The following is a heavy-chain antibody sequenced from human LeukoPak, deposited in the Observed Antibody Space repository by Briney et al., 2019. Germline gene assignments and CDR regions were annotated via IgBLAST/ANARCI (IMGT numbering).Heavy chain of an antibody. CDR2: VFYSGST. CDR3: ARDPKYARYEVGFDI. Sequence: SETLSLNCTVSGGSISSGDYYWSWIRQPPGKGLEWIGYVFYSGSTYYNPSLKSRVTTSVDTSKNQFYLKLSSVTAADTAVYYCARDPKYARYEVGFDIWGHGTMVTVSS. CDR1: GGSISSGDYY. D-gene: IGHD2-8*01. V-gene: IGHV4-30-4*08. J-gene: IGHJ3*02.